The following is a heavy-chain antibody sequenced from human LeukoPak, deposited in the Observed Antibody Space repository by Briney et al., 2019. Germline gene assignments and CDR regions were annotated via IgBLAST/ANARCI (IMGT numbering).Heavy chain of an antibody. CDR2: INHSGST. Sequence: KPSETPSLTCAVYGGSFSGYYWSWIRQPPGKGLEWIGEINHSGSTNYNPSLKSRVTISVDTSKNQFSLKLSSVTAADTAVYYCARVPAYYYYYYGMDVWGQGTTVTVSS. V-gene: IGHV4-34*01. CDR1: GGSFSGYY. J-gene: IGHJ6*02. CDR3: ARVPAYYYYYYGMDV.